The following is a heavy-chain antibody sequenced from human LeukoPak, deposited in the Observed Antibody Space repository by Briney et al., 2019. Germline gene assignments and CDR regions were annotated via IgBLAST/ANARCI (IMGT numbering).Heavy chain of an antibody. V-gene: IGHV5-51*01. J-gene: IGHJ4*02. CDR1: GYSFACYW. D-gene: IGHD3-10*01. Sequence: GESLKISCKGYGYSFACYWIAWVRQAPGKGLEWMGVIYPRDSRTTYSPSFQGQVTISADKSISTAYLQWSSLKASDTAIYYCARHLSSITSSTNYWGPGTLVTVSS. CDR3: ARHLSSITSSTNY. CDR2: IYPRDSRT.